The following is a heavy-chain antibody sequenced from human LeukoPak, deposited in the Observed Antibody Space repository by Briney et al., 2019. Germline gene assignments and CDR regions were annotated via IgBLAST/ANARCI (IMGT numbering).Heavy chain of an antibody. CDR2: IYYSGST. V-gene: IGHV4-39*01. J-gene: IGHJ5*02. CDR3: ARLFDGSGSPGP. Sequence: PSETLSLTCTVSGGSISSSSYYWGWIRQPPGKGLEWIGSIYYSGSTYYNPSLKSRVTISVDTSKNQFSLKLSSVTAADTAVYYCARLFDGSGSPGPWGQGTLVTVSS. CDR1: GGSISSSSYY. D-gene: IGHD3-10*01.